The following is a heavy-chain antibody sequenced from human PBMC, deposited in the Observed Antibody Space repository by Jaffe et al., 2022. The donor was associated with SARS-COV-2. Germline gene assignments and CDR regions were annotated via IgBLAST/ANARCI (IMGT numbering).Heavy chain of an antibody. D-gene: IGHD3-22*01. CDR2: ISFDGSNK. J-gene: IGHJ4*02. CDR1: GFTFSDYA. CDR3: ARGPFYDSSGYSDY. V-gene: IGHV3-30-3*01. Sequence: QVQLVESGGGVVQPGRSLRLSCAASGFTFSDYAMHWVRQAPGKGLEWVAVISFDGSNKYYADSVKGRFTISRDISKNTLYLQMNSLRAEDTAVYYCARGPFYDSSGYSDYWGQGTLVTVSS.